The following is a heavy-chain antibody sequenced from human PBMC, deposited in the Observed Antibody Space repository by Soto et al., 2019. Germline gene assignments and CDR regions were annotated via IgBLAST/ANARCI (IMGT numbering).Heavy chain of an antibody. CDR3: ARQSLSSSSLDF. CDR1: GYSFVNYC. J-gene: IGHJ4*01. D-gene: IGHD6-6*01. Sequence: PGESLKISCQVSGYSFVNYCIGWVRQMPGKGLEWMGNVYPGDSDTDYSPSFQGQVTISADRSISTTYLQWSSLQASDTAIYYCARQSLSSSSLDFWGQGTLVTVSS. CDR2: VYPGDSDT. V-gene: IGHV5-51*01.